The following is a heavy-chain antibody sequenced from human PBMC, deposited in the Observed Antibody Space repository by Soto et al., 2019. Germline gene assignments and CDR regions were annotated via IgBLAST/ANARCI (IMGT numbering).Heavy chain of an antibody. D-gene: IGHD6-13*01. J-gene: IGHJ4*02. CDR2: IIPYYNTL. CDR3: ASGASRWYPYFFDS. V-gene: IGHV1-69*01. Sequence: QAQVVQSGAEVRKPGSSVKPSCKASEGTFNSYAMAWLRQAPGQGLEWMGGIIPYYNTLNYAQKFQDRVTITADDSTNTVYMELSSLRSDDTAVYFCASGASRWYPYFFDSWAQGTLVTVSS. CDR1: EGTFNSYA.